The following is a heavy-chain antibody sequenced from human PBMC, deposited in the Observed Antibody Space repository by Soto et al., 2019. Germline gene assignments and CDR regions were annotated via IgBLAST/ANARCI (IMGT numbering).Heavy chain of an antibody. J-gene: IGHJ6*02. V-gene: IGHV4-31*03. CDR3: ARYADYAGSRGGMDV. D-gene: IGHD4-17*01. CDR1: GGSVNNANYF. CDR2: IYYSGST. Sequence: QVRLEESGPGLVKPSETPSLICSVSGGSVNNANYFWNWIRHHPENGLEWIGYIYYSGSTRYNPSFKTRATLSIDTSKNQFSLRLNSVTVADTAVYFCARYADYAGSRGGMDVWGRGTTVTVSS.